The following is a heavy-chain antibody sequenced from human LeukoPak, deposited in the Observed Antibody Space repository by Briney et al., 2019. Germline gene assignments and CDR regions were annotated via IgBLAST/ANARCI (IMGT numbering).Heavy chain of an antibody. J-gene: IGHJ4*02. CDR3: ARDDYDSSGYVDY. D-gene: IGHD3-22*01. CDR2: INPNSGGT. CDR1: GYTFTGYY. V-gene: IGHV1-2*02. Sequence: ASVKVSCKASGYTFTGYYMHWVRQAPGQGLEWMGWINPNSGGTNYAQKFQGRVTMTRGTSISTAYMELSRLRSDDTAVYYCARDDYDSSGYVDYWGQGTLVTVSS.